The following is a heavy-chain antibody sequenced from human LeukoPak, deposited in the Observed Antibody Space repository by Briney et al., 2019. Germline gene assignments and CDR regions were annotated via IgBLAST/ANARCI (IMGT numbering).Heavy chain of an antibody. Sequence: SETLSLTCTVSGGSISSSSYYWGWIRQPPGKGLEWIGSIYYSGSTYYNPSLKSRVTISVDTSKNQFSLKLSSVTAADTAVYYCARALPDSSGYYANWFDPWGQGTLVTVSS. J-gene: IGHJ5*02. CDR2: IYYSGST. V-gene: IGHV4-39*07. CDR1: GGSISSSSYY. CDR3: ARALPDSSGYYANWFDP. D-gene: IGHD3-22*01.